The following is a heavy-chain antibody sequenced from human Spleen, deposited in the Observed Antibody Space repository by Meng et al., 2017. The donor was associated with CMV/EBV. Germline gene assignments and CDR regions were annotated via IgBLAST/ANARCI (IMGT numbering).Heavy chain of an antibody. CDR3: ARGLRVYCSSTSCLYGMDV. V-gene: IGHV3-9*01. CDR2: ISWNSGSI. J-gene: IGHJ6*02. D-gene: IGHD2-2*01. CDR1: GFTFDDYA. Sequence: SLKISCAASGFTFDDYAMHWVRQAPGKGLEWVSGISWNSGSIGYADSVKGRFTISRDNAKNSLYLQMNSLRAEDTALYYCARGLRVYCSSTSCLYGMDVWGQGTTVTVSS.